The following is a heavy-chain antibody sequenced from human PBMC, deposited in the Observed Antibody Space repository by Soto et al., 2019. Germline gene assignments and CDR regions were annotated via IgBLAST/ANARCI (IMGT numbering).Heavy chain of an antibody. D-gene: IGHD6-13*01. CDR1: GFTFSSYA. CDR2: ISGSGGST. J-gene: IGHJ4*02. CDR3: AKDRGYSSSWGSDY. V-gene: IGHV3-23*01. Sequence: EVQLLESGGGLVQPGGSLRLSCAASGFTFSSYAMSWVRQAPGKGLELVSAISGSGGSTYYADSVKGRFTIYRDNSKNTLYLQMNSLRAEDTVVYYCAKDRGYSSSWGSDYWGRGTLVTVSS.